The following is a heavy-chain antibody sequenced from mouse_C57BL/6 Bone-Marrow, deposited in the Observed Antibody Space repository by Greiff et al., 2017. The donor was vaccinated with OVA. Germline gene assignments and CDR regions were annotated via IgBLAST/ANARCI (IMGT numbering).Heavy chain of an antibody. D-gene: IGHD2-5*01. CDR3: AKNYSNYDAMDY. V-gene: IGHV2-5*01. J-gene: IGHJ4*01. Sequence: QVQLKESGPGLVQPSQSLSITCTVSGFSFTSYGVNWVRQSPGKGLEWLGVIWSGGSTDYNAAFMFRLSITKDNSKSQVFFKMNSLQAYDTAIYYCAKNYSNYDAMDYWGQGTSVTVSS. CDR2: IWSGGST. CDR1: GFSFTSYG.